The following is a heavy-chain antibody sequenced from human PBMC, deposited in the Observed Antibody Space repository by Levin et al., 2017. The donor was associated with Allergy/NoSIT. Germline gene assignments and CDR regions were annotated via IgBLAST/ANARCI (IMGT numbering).Heavy chain of an antibody. J-gene: IGHJ4*02. CDR1: GGTFSSYA. CDR3: ARSGRGYSGYTPSPFDY. Sequence: SVKVSCKASGGTFSSYAISWVRQAPGQGLEWMGGIIPIFGTANYAQKFQGRVTITADESTSTAYMELSSLRSEDTAVYYCARSGRGYSGYTPSPFDYWGQGTLVTVSS. D-gene: IGHD5-12*01. V-gene: IGHV1-69*13. CDR2: IIPIFGTA.